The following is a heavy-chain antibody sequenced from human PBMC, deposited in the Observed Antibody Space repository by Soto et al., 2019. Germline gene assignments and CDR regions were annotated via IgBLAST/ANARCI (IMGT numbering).Heavy chain of an antibody. Sequence: QAPGKGLEWVAVVSHDGRNTHYADSVKGRFTISRDSSKNTVSLEMTSLRAEDTAVYYCAKGGRQWLVTSDFNYWGQGALVTVSS. CDR2: VSHDGRNT. V-gene: IGHV3-30*18. CDR3: AKGGRQWLVTSDFNY. D-gene: IGHD6-19*01. J-gene: IGHJ4*02.